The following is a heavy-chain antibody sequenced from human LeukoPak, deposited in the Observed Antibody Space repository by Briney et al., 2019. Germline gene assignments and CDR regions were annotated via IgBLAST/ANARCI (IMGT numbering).Heavy chain of an antibody. Sequence: GGSLRLSCAASGFTFSSYGMHWVRQAPGKGLEWVAVIWYDGSNKYYVDSVKGRFTISRDNSKNTVYLQMNSLRAEDTAVYYCARDYRGGIQGYWGQGTLVTVSS. CDR2: IWYDGSNK. CDR3: ARDYRGGIQGY. V-gene: IGHV3-33*01. CDR1: GFTFSSYG. J-gene: IGHJ4*02. D-gene: IGHD4-23*01.